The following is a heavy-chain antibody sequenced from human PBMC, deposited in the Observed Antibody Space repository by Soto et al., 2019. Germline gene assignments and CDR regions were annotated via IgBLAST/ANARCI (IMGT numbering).Heavy chain of an antibody. D-gene: IGHD2-2*01. CDR1: GFTFSSYW. V-gene: IGHV3-74*01. Sequence: GGSLRLSCLASGFTFSSYWMHWVRQAPGKGLVWVSRINSDAISTYADSVKGRFTISRDNAKNTLYLQMNSLRAEDTAVYYCVREDCPGTSCYIDYWGHGTLAIV. CDR3: VREDCPGTSCYIDY. J-gene: IGHJ4*03. CDR2: INSDAIST.